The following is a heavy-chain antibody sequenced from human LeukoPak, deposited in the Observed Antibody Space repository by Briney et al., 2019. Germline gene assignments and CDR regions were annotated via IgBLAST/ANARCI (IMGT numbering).Heavy chain of an antibody. Sequence: PGGSLRLSCAASGFTFSSYAMHWVRQAPRKGLEWVAVISYDGSNKYYADSVKGRFTISRDNSKNTLYLQMNSLRAEDTAVYYCAREGFSIDYWGQGTLVTVSS. CDR3: AREGFSIDY. D-gene: IGHD3-3*01. J-gene: IGHJ4*02. V-gene: IGHV3-30-3*01. CDR2: ISYDGSNK. CDR1: GFTFSSYA.